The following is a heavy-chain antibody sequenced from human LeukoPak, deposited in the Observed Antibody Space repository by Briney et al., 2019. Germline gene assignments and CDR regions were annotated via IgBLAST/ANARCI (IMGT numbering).Heavy chain of an antibody. Sequence: GGSLRLSCAASGFTFDDYAMHWVRQAPGKGLEWVSGIRWNSGSIGYADSVKGRFTISRDNAKNSLYLQMNSLRAEDTALYYCAKANLFYDSSGYCDYWGQGTLVTVSS. J-gene: IGHJ4*02. CDR3: AKANLFYDSSGYCDY. CDR2: IRWNSGSI. D-gene: IGHD3-22*01. CDR1: GFTFDDYA. V-gene: IGHV3-9*01.